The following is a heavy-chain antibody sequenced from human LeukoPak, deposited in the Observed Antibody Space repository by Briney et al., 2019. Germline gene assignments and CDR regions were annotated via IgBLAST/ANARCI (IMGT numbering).Heavy chain of an antibody. CDR2: VSGSGSVT. Sequence: GGSLRLSCAVSGFTFRNYGMTWVRQAPGKGLEWVASVSGSGSVTYYADSVKGHFTISRDNSKKTLFLQMDSLRADDTAVYYCVKDLDCSGGDCYFNWYDPWGQGTLVTVSS. D-gene: IGHD2-21*02. V-gene: IGHV3-23*01. CDR3: VKDLDCSGGDCYFNWYDP. J-gene: IGHJ5*02. CDR1: GFTFRNYG.